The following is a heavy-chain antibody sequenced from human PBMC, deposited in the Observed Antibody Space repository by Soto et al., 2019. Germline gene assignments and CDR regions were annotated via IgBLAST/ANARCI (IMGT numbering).Heavy chain of an antibody. CDR2: MIVDSGNT. CDR1: GFTFSDSA. Sequence: SVKVSCKASGFTFSDSAVQWARQARGQSLEGIGRMIVDSGNTKSAEKFTERVSMSWDMSTSTAFMELRSLSSDDTAVYYCATANNTSPFAYWGLGTRATVS. CDR3: ATANNTSPFAY. V-gene: IGHV1-58*01. D-gene: IGHD1-26*01. J-gene: IGHJ4*02.